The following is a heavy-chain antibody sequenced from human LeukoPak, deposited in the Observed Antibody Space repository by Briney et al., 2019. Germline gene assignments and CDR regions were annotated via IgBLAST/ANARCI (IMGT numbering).Heavy chain of an antibody. CDR3: ARAAAGYYFDY. D-gene: IGHD6-13*01. Sequence: SETLSLTCTVSGGSISSGSYYWSWIRQPAGKGLEWIGRIYSSGSTVYNPSLKSRVSMSVDTSKNQFSLKLSSVTAADTAVYYCARAAAGYYFDYWGQGTLVTVSS. CDR1: GGSISSGSYY. CDR2: IYSSGST. J-gene: IGHJ4*02. V-gene: IGHV4-61*02.